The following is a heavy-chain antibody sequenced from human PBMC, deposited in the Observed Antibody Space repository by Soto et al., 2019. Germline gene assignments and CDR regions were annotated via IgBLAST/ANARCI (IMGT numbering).Heavy chain of an antibody. D-gene: IGHD6-6*01. CDR1: GGSISSGGYY. V-gene: IGHV4-31*03. Sequence: QVQLQESGPGLVKPSQTLSLTCTVSGGSISSGGYYWSWIRQHPGKGLEWIGYIYYSGSTYYNPSLQRRVTISVDTAKNQGSLKLSSVTAADTAVYYCARDGVEYSSSVYGMDVCGQGTTVTVSS. CDR2: IYYSGST. CDR3: ARDGVEYSSSVYGMDV. J-gene: IGHJ6*02.